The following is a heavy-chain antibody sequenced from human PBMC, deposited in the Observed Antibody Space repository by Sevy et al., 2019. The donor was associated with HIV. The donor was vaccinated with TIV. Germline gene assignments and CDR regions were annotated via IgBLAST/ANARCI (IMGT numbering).Heavy chain of an antibody. CDR2: IYYSGST. Sequence: SETLSLTCTVSGGSVSSGSYYWSWIRQPPGKGLEWIGYIYYSGSTNYNPSLKSRVTISVDTSKNQFSLKLSSVTAADTAVYYCVRWANDILTGYSYYFDYWGQGTLVTVSS. J-gene: IGHJ4*02. D-gene: IGHD3-9*01. V-gene: IGHV4-61*01. CDR1: GGSVSSGSYY. CDR3: VRWANDILTGYSYYFDY.